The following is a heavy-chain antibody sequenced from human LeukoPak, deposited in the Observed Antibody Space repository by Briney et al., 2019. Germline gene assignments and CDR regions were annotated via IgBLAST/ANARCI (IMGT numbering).Heavy chain of an antibody. Sequence: ASVKVSCKASGYTSTSYDINWVRQATGQGLEWMGWMNPNSGNTGYAQKFQGRVTMTRNTSISTAYMELSSLRSEDTAVYYCARRPIAARPKGGFDPWGQGTLVTVSS. CDR3: ARRPIAARPKGGFDP. J-gene: IGHJ5*02. V-gene: IGHV1-8*01. D-gene: IGHD6-6*01. CDR2: MNPNSGNT. CDR1: GYTSTSYD.